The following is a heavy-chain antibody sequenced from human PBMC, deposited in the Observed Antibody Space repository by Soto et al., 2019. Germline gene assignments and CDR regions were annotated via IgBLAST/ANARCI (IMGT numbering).Heavy chain of an antibody. CDR3: ARTDYSNYEVWFDP. CDR2: IIPLSGTP. D-gene: IGHD4-4*01. V-gene: IGHV1-69*06. CDR1: GGTFSTYV. Sequence: QVQLVQSGAEVRKPGSSVKVSCMASGGTFSTYVISWVRQAPGQGLEWMGAIIPLSGTPNYAQKFQGKVTITADTSTSSAFMDLRSLRSEDTAIYYCARTDYSNYEVWFDPWGQGTPVTVSS. J-gene: IGHJ5*02.